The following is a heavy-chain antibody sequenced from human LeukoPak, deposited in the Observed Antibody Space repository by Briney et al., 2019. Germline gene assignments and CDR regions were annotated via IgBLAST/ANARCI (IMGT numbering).Heavy chain of an antibody. D-gene: IGHD6-13*01. CDR2: INHSGST. Sequence: SETLSLTCAVYGGSFSGYYWSWIRQPPGKGLEWIGEINHSGSTNYYPSLKSRVTISVDTSKNQFSLKLSSVTAADTAVYYCARVSISSWYFDYWGQGTLVTVSS. V-gene: IGHV4-34*01. J-gene: IGHJ4*02. CDR1: GGSFSGYY. CDR3: ARVSISSWYFDY.